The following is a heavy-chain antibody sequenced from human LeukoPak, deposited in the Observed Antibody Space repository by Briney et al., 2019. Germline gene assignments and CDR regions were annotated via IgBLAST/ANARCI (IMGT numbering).Heavy chain of an antibody. CDR2: ISYTNII. CDR1: GFTFSTYS. CDR3: VRDRGTYRPIDY. Sequence: GGSLRLSCAASGFTFSTYSMNWVRQAPGKGLEWVSYISYTNIIYYADSVKGRFTISRDNAQNSLYLQMNSLRAEDTAIYYCVRDRGTYRPIDYWGQGTLVTVSS. D-gene: IGHD1-26*01. V-gene: IGHV3-48*04. J-gene: IGHJ4*02.